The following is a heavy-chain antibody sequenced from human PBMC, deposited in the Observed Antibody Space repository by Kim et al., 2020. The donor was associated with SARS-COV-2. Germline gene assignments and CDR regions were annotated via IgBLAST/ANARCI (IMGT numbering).Heavy chain of an antibody. J-gene: IGHJ4*02. Sequence: SNPSLKSRVTISVHTTKNQFSLKLSSVTAADTAVYYCARPSSGYYGAFDYWGQGTLVTVSS. D-gene: IGHD3-22*01. CDR3: ARPSSGYYGAFDY. V-gene: IGHV4-61*07.